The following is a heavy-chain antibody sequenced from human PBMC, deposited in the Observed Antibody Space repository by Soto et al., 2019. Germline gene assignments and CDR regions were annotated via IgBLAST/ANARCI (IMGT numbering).Heavy chain of an antibody. CDR2: INAGYGNT. J-gene: IGHJ4*02. CDR1: GYTFSSYA. D-gene: IGHD7-27*01. CDR3: ARDTGDGTFDF. V-gene: IGHV1-3*01. Sequence: QVPLVQSGAEVRKPGASVKVSCKASGYTFSSYAMHWVRQAPGQRLEWMGWINAGYGNTKSSQKFRDRVTISRDTSASTAYMELTSLRSEDTAVYYCARDTGDGTFDFWGQGTLVTVSS.